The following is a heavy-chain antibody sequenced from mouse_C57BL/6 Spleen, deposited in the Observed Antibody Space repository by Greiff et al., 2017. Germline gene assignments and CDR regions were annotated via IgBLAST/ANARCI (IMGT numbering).Heavy chain of an antibody. Sequence: EVMLVESGGDLVKPGGSLKLSCAASGFTFSSYGMSWVRQTPDKRLEWVATISSGGSYTYYPDSVKGRFTISRDNAKNTLYLQMSSLKSEDTAMYYGARHTTGTFDYWGQGTTLTVSS. CDR2: ISSGGSYT. V-gene: IGHV5-6*01. D-gene: IGHD4-1*02. CDR3: ARHTTGTFDY. CDR1: GFTFSSYG. J-gene: IGHJ2*01.